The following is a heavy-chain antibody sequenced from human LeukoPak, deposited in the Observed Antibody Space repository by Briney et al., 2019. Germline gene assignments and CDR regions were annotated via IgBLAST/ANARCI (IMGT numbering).Heavy chain of an antibody. D-gene: IGHD2-2*01. CDR1: GGSISVYY. Sequence: SETLSLTCTDPGGSISVYYWSWIRQPPGKGLEWIGYIYYSGSTNYNPSLKSRVTISVDTSKNQFSLKLSSVTAADTAVYYCARKVFIQGCLTFDYWGQGTLVTVSS. V-gene: IGHV4-59*08. CDR3: ARKVFIQGCLTFDY. J-gene: IGHJ4*02. CDR2: IYYSGST.